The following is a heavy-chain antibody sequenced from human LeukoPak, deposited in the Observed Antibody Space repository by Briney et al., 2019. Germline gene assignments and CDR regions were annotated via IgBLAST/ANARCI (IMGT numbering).Heavy chain of an antibody. CDR1: GFTFGKYW. J-gene: IGHJ4*02. D-gene: IGHD3-3*01. CDR2: VKLDGSEK. Sequence: GGSLRLSCVASGFTFGKYWMSWVRQAPGKGLEWVANVKLDGSEKNYVDSVKGRFTISRDNTKNSLYLQMNSLRVEDTAVFYCARDQYDTWSRRGNFDSWGQGTLVIVSS. V-gene: IGHV3-7*03. CDR3: ARDQYDTWSRRGNFDS.